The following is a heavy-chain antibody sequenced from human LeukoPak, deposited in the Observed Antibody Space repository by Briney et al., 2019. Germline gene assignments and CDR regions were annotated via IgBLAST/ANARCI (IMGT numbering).Heavy chain of an antibody. V-gene: IGHV3-7*01. CDR3: ARDQLSGYDYRPYYFDY. CDR2: INQDGSEN. J-gene: IGHJ4*02. Sequence: GESLTLSCSASGFTFRSYWMSWLRQPPGKGLEWVANINQDGSENYYVASWKVRITISRDNAKNSLYLQMDILTADDKSVYYLARDQLSGYDYRPYYFDYWGQGTLVTVSS. CDR1: GFTFRSYW. D-gene: IGHD5-12*01.